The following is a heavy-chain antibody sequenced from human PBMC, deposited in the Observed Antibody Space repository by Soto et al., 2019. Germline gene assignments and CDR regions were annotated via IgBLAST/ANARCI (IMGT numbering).Heavy chain of an antibody. V-gene: IGHV4-34*01. CDR3: VRIRYQLPSSVLWLDP. CDR1: GGFLSESY. J-gene: IGHJ5*02. Sequence: GPGPIFSSETLSLTCAVYGGFLSESYWTWIRQPPGKGLEWIGEINHVGGTNYNPSLKSRVTMSVHTSQNQFSLRLISVTAADTAMYFCVRIRYQLPSSVLWLDPWGQGTPVTV. CDR2: INHVGGT. D-gene: IGHD3-16*01.